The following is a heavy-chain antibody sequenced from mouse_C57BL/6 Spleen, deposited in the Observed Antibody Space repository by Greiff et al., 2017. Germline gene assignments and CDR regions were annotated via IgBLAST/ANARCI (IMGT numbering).Heavy chain of an antibody. J-gene: IGHJ4*01. Sequence: QVQLQQPGAELVRPGSSVKLSCKASGYTFTSYWMDWVKQRPGQGLEWIGNIYPSDSETPYNQKFKDKATLTVDKSSSTAYMQLSSLTSEDSAVYYCARGDYDEAMDYWGQGTSVTVSS. CDR3: ARGDYDEAMDY. D-gene: IGHD2-4*01. V-gene: IGHV1-61*01. CDR2: IYPSDSET. CDR1: GYTFTSYW.